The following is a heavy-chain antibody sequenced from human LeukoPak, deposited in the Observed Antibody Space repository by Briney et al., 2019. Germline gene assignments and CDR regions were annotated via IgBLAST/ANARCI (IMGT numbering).Heavy chain of an antibody. CDR1: GYTFTSYG. CDR3: ARETGYISGWLPFDS. CDR2: ISGYKGNT. V-gene: IGHV1-18*01. J-gene: IGHJ4*02. D-gene: IGHD6-19*01. Sequence: ASVKVSCKASGYTFTSYGISWVRQAPGQGLEWMGWISGYKGNTNYAQTLQGRVTMTTDTSTSTAYMELRSLRSDDTAVYYCARETGYISGWLPFDSWGQGTLVTLSS.